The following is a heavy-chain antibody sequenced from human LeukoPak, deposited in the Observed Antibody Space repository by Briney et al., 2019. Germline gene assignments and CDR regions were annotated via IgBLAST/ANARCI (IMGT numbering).Heavy chain of an antibody. CDR2: IYYSGST. CDR3: ARLGDSSGYYYYYFDY. Sequence: PPETLSLTCTVSGGSISSYYWSWIRQPPGKGLEWIGYIYYSGSTNYNPSLKSRVTISVDTSKNQFSLKLSSVTAADTAVYYCARLGDSSGYYYYYFDYWGQGTLVTVSS. V-gene: IGHV4-59*01. J-gene: IGHJ4*02. D-gene: IGHD3-22*01. CDR1: GGSISSYY.